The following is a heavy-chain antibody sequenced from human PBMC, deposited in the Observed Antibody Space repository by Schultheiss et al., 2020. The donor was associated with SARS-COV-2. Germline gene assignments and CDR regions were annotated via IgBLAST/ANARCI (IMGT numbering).Heavy chain of an antibody. V-gene: IGHV3-48*02. Sequence: GGSLRLSCAASGLTFSSYNFNWVRQAPGRGLEWISYISGSSDTGNYADSVRGRFTISKDNAKNSLYLHMNSLRDEDTAVYYCARDTRNFENTGYYGVDFWGQGTLVTVSS. CDR1: GLTFSSYN. D-gene: IGHD3-9*01. CDR2: ISGSSDTG. J-gene: IGHJ4*02. CDR3: ARDTRNFENTGYYGVDF.